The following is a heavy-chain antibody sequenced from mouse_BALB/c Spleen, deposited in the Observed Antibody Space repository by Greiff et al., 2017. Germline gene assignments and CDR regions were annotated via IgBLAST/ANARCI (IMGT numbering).Heavy chain of an antibody. CDR2: ISYDGSN. Sequence: EVKLQESGPGLVKPSQSLSLTCSVTGYSITSGYYWNWIRQFPGNKLEWMGYISYDGSNNYNPSLKNRISITRDTSKNQFFLKLNSATTEDTATYYCARGGYYGTYAMDYWGQGTSVTVSS. V-gene: IGHV3-6*02. J-gene: IGHJ4*01. CDR1: GYSITSGYY. CDR3: ARGGYYGTYAMDY. D-gene: IGHD1-1*01.